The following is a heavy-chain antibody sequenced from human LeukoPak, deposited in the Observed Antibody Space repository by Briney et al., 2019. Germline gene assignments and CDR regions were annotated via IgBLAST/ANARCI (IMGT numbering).Heavy chain of an antibody. CDR2: ISAYNGNT. CDR1: GYTFTSYG. D-gene: IGHD6-19*01. CDR3: ASGEASIYSSGSLDY. J-gene: IGHJ4*02. Sequence: ASVKVSCKASGYTFTSYGISWVRQAPGQGLEWMGWISAYNGNTNYAQKLQGRVTMTTDTSTSTAYMELRSLRSDDTAVYYCASGEASIYSSGSLDYWGQGTLVTVSS. V-gene: IGHV1-18*01.